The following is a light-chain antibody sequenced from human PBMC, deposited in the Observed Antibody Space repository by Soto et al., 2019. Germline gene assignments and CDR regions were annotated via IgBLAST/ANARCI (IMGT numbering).Light chain of an antibody. CDR1: SSDVGAYDY. V-gene: IGLV2-14*03. CDR2: EVS. Sequence: QSALNQPASVSGSPGQSITISCPGTSSDVGAYDYVSWYQQHPDKAPKLMIYEVSNRPSGVFNRFSGSKSVNTATLTISGLQAEDEADYYCSSYTSSSTRVFGTGTKVTVL. J-gene: IGLJ1*01. CDR3: SSYTSSSTRV.